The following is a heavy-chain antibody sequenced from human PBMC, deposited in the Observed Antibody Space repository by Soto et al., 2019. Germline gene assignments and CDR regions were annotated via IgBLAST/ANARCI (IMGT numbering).Heavy chain of an antibody. V-gene: IGHV3-23*01. J-gene: IGHJ4*02. CDR3: ASLTYYYDSSGYIDY. CDR2: ISGSGGST. D-gene: IGHD3-22*01. CDR1: GFTFSSYA. Sequence: GGSLRLSCAASGFTFSSYAMSWVRQAPGKGLEWVSAISGSGGSTYYADSVKGRFTISRDNAKNSLYLQMNSLRAEDTAVYYCASLTYYYDSSGYIDYWGQGTLVTVSS.